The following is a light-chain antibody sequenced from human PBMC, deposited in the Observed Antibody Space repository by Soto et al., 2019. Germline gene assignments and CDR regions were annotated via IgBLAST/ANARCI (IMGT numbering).Light chain of an antibody. CDR2: DVS. CDR3: SSYTSSSTFWV. J-gene: IGLJ3*02. V-gene: IGLV2-14*01. CDR1: SSDVGGYNY. Sequence: QSALTQPASVSGSSGQSITISCTGTSSDVGGYNYVSWYQQHPGKAPKLMIYDVSNRPSGVSNRFSGSKSGNTASLTISGLQAEDEADYYCSSYTSSSTFWVFGGGTNDRP.